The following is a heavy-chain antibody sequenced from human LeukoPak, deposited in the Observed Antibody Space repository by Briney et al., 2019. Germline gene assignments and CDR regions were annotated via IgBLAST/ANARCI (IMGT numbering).Heavy chain of an antibody. CDR3: ARDYYDSSGYLRRFDY. Sequence: ASVKVSCKASGYTFTSYDINWVRQATGQGLEWMGWMNPNSGNTGYAQKFQGRVTMTRNTSISTAYMELSSLRSEDTAVYYCARDYYDSSGYLRRFDYWGQGTLVTVSS. V-gene: IGHV1-8*01. D-gene: IGHD3-22*01. CDR1: GYTFTSYD. CDR2: MNPNSGNT. J-gene: IGHJ4*02.